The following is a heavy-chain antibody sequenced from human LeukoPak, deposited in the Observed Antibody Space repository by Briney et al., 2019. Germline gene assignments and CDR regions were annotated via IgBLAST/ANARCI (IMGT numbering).Heavy chain of an antibody. V-gene: IGHV1-69*05. CDR3: ARAIAAAGYFDY. Sequence: SVKVSCKASGGTFSSYAISWVRQAPGQGLEWMGRIIPIFGTANYAQKFQGRVMITTDESTSTAYMELSSLRSEDTAVYYCARAIAAAGYFDYWGQGTLVTVSS. J-gene: IGHJ4*02. D-gene: IGHD6-13*01. CDR2: IIPIFGTA. CDR1: GGTFSSYA.